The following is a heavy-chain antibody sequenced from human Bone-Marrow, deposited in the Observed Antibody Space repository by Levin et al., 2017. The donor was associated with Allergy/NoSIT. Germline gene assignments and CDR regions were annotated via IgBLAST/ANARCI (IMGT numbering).Heavy chain of an antibody. CDR3: VKDRRNSGWYWFDP. CDR2: ISGTAGAT. Sequence: GGSLRLSCAASGLNFSNYMMSWVRQAPGKGLEWVSAISGTAGATFYADSVRGRFSISRDNSQNTLFLQMDSLRDEDTAVYYCVKDRRNSGWYWFDPWGQGTLVIVSS. CDR1: GLNFSNYM. V-gene: IGHV3-23*01. D-gene: IGHD6-13*01. J-gene: IGHJ5*02.